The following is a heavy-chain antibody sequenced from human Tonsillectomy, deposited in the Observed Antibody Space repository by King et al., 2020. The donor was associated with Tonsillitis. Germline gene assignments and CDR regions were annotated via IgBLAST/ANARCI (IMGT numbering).Heavy chain of an antibody. J-gene: IGHJ6*02. CDR3: AREGGRDIDNVGSTSHYGMDV. Sequence: QLQESGPGLVKPSQTLSLTCTVSGGSISSGGYYWSWIRQHPGKGLEWIGYIYYRGSTYSNPSLKSRVTISGDTSKNQFSLKLSSVTAADTAVYYCAREGGRDIDNVGSTSHYGMDVWGQGTTVTVSS. CDR1: GGSISSGGYY. D-gene: IGHD2-2*01. V-gene: IGHV4-31*03. CDR2: IYYRGST.